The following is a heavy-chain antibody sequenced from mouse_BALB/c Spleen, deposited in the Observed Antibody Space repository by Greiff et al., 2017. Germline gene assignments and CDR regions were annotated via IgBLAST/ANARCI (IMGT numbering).Heavy chain of an antibody. CDR3: ARETGMEGFAY. CDR2: INSNGGST. V-gene: IGHV5-6-3*01. J-gene: IGHJ3*01. Sequence: DVMLVESGGGLVQPGGSLKLSCAASGFTFSSYGMSWVRQTPDKRLELVATINSNGGSTYYPDSVKGRFTISRDNAKNTLYLQMSSLKSEDTAMYYCARETGMEGFAYWGQGTLVTVSA. D-gene: IGHD4-1*01. CDR1: GFTFSSYG.